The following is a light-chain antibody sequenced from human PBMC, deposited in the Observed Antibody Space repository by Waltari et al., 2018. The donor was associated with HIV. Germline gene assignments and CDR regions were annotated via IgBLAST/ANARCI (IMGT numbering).Light chain of an antibody. CDR3: QQYDNLPPRLT. CDR2: DAS. J-gene: IGKJ4*01. CDR1: QVINNF. Sequence: DLQMPQSPSLLSASVGSSVTTSCPANQVINNFLNWYQQKPGKAPKPLIYDASNLETGTPSRFSGRGSGTDFTFTISSLRPEDFATYYCQQYDNLPPRLTFGGGTKVEIK. V-gene: IGKV1-33*01.